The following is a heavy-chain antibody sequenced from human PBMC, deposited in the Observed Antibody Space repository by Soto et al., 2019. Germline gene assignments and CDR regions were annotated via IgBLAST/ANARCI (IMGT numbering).Heavy chain of an antibody. J-gene: IGHJ6*03. CDR2: INPNSGGT. CDR3: ARDSRSRFEGYYYYYMDV. D-gene: IGHD3-3*01. V-gene: IGHV1-2*04. Sequence: GASVKVSCKASGYTFTGYYMHWVRQAPGQGLEWMGWINPNSGGTNYAQKFQGWVTMTRDTSISTAYMELSRLRSDDTAVYYCARDSRSRFEGYYYYYMDVWGKGTTVTVSS. CDR1: GYTFTGYY.